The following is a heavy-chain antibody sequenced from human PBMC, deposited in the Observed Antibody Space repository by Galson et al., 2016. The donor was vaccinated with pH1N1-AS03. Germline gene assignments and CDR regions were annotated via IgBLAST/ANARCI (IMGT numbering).Heavy chain of an antibody. Sequence: SLRLSCAASGFTFSTYAMGWVRQAPGKGLEWVSSISGADLSTYYADFVKGRFTVSRDNSKNTLYLQMNGLRAEDTAIYYCANPRASGTTMVTRLDYWGQGILVTVSS. V-gene: IGHV3-23*01. J-gene: IGHJ4*02. CDR1: GFTFSTYA. D-gene: IGHD5-18*01. CDR3: ANPRASGTTMVTRLDY. CDR2: ISGADLST.